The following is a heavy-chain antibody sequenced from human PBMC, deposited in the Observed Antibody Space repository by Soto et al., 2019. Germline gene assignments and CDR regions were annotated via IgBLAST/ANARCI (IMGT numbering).Heavy chain of an antibody. CDR1: GVSISSGGYS. CDR3: ARGTKKYSSSWGTPFDP. CDR2: IYHSGST. D-gene: IGHD6-13*01. Sequence: QLQLQESGSGLVKPSQTLSLTCAVSGVSISSGGYSWSWIRQPPGKGLEWIGYIYHSGSTYYNPSLKSRVTISVDRSKNQFSLKLSSVTAADTAVYYCARGTKKYSSSWGTPFDPWGQGTLVTVSS. J-gene: IGHJ5*02. V-gene: IGHV4-30-2*01.